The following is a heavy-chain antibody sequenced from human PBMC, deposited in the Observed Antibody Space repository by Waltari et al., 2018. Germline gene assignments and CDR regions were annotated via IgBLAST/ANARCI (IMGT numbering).Heavy chain of an antibody. CDR1: GYTFSSSG. J-gene: IGHJ3*01. V-gene: IGHV1-18*01. CDR3: IRGGPWRLVQGNAFDF. D-gene: IGHD6-6*01. CDR2: ISTDNGNR. Sequence: QAQLVQSGPEVKKPGASVRVSCKASGYTFSSSGIKWVRQAPGQGLEWLGWISTDNGNRNYSQKLQGRVSMTTDTHTTTAYMDLRSLRSDDTAIYYCIRGGPWRLVQGNAFDFWGQGTLVTVSS.